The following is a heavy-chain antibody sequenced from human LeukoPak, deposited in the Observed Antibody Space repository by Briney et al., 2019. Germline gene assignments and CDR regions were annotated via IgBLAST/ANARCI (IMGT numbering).Heavy chain of an antibody. Sequence: SETLSLTCAVYGGSFSDHYWSWIRQPPGKGLEWIGEINHSGSTNYNPSLKSRVTISVDTSKNQFSLKLSSVTAADTAVYYCARSITMVRGVKLGARGFDPWGQGTLVTVSS. J-gene: IGHJ5*02. CDR2: INHSGST. CDR1: GGSFSDHY. CDR3: ARSITMVRGVKLGARGFDP. D-gene: IGHD3-10*01. V-gene: IGHV4-34*01.